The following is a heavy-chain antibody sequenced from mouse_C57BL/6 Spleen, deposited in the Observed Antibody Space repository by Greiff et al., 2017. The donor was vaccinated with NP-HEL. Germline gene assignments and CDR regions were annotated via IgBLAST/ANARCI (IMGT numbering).Heavy chain of an antibody. CDR2: ISDGGSYT. CDR3: SNYYGSSPYWYFDV. D-gene: IGHD1-1*01. CDR1: GFTFSSYA. V-gene: IGHV5-4*03. Sequence: EVKVVESGGGLVKPGGSLKLSCAASGFTFSSYAMSWVRQTPEKRLEWVATISDGGSYTYYPDNVKGRFTISRDNAKNNLYLQMSHLKSEDTAMYYCSNYYGSSPYWYFDVWGTGTTVTVSS. J-gene: IGHJ1*03.